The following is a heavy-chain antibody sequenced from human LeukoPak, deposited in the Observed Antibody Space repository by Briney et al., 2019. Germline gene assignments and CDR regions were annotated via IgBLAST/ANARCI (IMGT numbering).Heavy chain of an antibody. J-gene: IGHJ6*03. D-gene: IGHD3-3*01. V-gene: IGHV4-39*07. CDR1: GGSISSSSYY. CDR3: ARVSGITIFGVVITHYYYYMDV. Sequence: SETLSLTCTVSGGSISSSSYYWGWIRQPPGKGLEWIGSIYYSGSTYYNPSLKSRVTISVDTSKNQFSLKLSSVTAADTAVYYCARVSGITIFGVVITHYYYYMDVWGKGTTVTVSS. CDR2: IYYSGST.